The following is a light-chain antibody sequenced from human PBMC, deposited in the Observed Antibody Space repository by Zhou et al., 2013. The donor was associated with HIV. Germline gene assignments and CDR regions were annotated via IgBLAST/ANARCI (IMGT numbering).Light chain of an antibody. V-gene: IGKV3-15*01. CDR1: QSVSSN. CDR2: GAS. Sequence: EIVMTQSPATLSVSPGERATLSCRASQSVSSNLAWYLQKPGQAPRLLIYGASTRATGIPARFSGSGSGTEFTLTISSLQSEDFAVYYCQQYNNWPETFGQGTKLEIK. J-gene: IGKJ2*01. CDR3: QQYNNWPET.